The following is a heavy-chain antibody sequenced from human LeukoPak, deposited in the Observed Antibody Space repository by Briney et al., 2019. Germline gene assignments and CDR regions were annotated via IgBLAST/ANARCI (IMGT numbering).Heavy chain of an antibody. J-gene: IGHJ4*02. D-gene: IGHD1-26*01. V-gene: IGHV3-53*01. Sequence: GGSLRLSCAASGFTVSSNYMSWVRQAPGKGLEWVSVIYGGGSTYYADSVKGRFTISRDNSRNTLYLQMNSLRAEDMAVYYCAREASGSYFANWGQGTLVTVSS. CDR3: AREASGSYFAN. CDR2: IYGGGST. CDR1: GFTVSSNY.